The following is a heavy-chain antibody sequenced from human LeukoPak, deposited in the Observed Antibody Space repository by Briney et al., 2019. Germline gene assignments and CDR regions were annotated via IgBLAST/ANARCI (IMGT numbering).Heavy chain of an antibody. V-gene: IGHV6-1*01. CDR2: TYYRSKWYN. J-gene: IGHJ4*02. Sequence: SQTLSLTCVISGDSVSCTNGAWNCIRQSPWSGLEWLGWTYYRSKWYNEYAVSVQGRITINPDTSKNQFSLQLNSVTTEDTAVYYCSRDVGTSGWYTFYYWGQGTLVTVSS. CDR1: GDSVSCTNGA. CDR3: SRDVGTSGWYTFYY. D-gene: IGHD6-19*01.